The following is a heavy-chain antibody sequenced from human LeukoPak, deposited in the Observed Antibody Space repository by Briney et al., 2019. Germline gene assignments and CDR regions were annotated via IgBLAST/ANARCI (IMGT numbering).Heavy chain of an antibody. D-gene: IGHD3-16*01. CDR2: IHYSGRP. CDR1: GGSISGHY. V-gene: IGHV4-59*11. J-gene: IGHJ6*02. CDR3: ARFGVDYDMDV. Sequence: SETLSLTCTVSGGSISGHYWNWIRQPPGKGLEWIGQIHYSGRPDYNPSLKSRVTISVDTSKNQLSLKVTSVTGADTAVYYCARFGVDYDMDVWGQGTTVTVSS.